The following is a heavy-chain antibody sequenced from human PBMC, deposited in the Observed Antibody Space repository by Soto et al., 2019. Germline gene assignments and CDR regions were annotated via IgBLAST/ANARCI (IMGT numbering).Heavy chain of an antibody. CDR2: IWYDGSNK. Sequence: GGSLRLSCAASGFTFSSYGMHWVRQAPGKGLEWVAVIWYDGSNKYYADSVKGRFTISRDNSKNTLYLQMNSLRAEDTAVYYCARDNSPGSFVDYWGQGTLVTVS. CDR3: ARDNSPGSFVDY. CDR1: GFTFSSYG. D-gene: IGHD6-13*01. V-gene: IGHV3-33*01. J-gene: IGHJ4*02.